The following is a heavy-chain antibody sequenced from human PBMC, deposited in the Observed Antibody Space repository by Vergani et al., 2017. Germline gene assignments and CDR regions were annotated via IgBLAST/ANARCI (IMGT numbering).Heavy chain of an antibody. CDR3: AREFFEEGIAVFTTYYYYYMDV. Sequence: EVQLVESGGGLVQPGGSLRLSCAASGFTFTTYSMNWVRQAPGKGLEWVSYISTSSSTIYYADSVKGRFTLYRDNAKNSLYLQMNSLSAEDTAVYYCAREFFEEGIAVFTTYYYYYMDVWGKGTTVTVSS. D-gene: IGHD6-19*01. CDR2: ISTSSSTI. CDR1: GFTFTTYS. V-gene: IGHV3-48*01. J-gene: IGHJ6*03.